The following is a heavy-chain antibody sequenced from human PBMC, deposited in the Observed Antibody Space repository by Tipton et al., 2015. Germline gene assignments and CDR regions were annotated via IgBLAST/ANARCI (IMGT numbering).Heavy chain of an antibody. Sequence: TLSLTCSVAGGSVSSGSYYWSWIRQPPGKGLEWVGYIYYSGSTRYHPSLKSRVTISADTSKNQFSLKMRSVTAADTAVYYCARMEVALDSWGRGTPITVSS. CDR2: IYYSGST. V-gene: IGHV4-61*01. CDR1: GGSVSSGSYY. CDR3: ARMEVALDS. J-gene: IGHJ4*02. D-gene: IGHD2-15*01.